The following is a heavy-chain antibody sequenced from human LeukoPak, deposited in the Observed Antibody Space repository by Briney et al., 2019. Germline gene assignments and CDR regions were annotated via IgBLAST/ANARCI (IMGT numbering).Heavy chain of an antibody. V-gene: IGHV4-59*01. J-gene: IGHJ6*03. CDR2: IYYSGST. Sequence: SETLSLTCTVSGGSISSYYWSWIRQPPGKGLEWIGYIYYSGSTNYNPSLKSRVTISVDTSKNQFSLKLSSVTAADTAVYYCASGLLVGDWCYMDVWGKGTTVTVSS. D-gene: IGHD2-21*02. CDR3: ASGLLVGDWCYMDV. CDR1: GGSISSYY.